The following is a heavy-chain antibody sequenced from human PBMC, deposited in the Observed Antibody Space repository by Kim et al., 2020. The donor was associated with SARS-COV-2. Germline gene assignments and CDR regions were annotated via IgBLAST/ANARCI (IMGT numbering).Heavy chain of an antibody. J-gene: IGHJ6*02. CDR2: IWYDGSNK. V-gene: IGHV3-33*01. D-gene: IGHD3-9*01. Sequence: GGSLRLSCAASGFTFSSYGMHWVRQAPGKGLEWVAVIWYDGSNKYYADSVKGRFTISRDNSKNTLYLQMNSLRAEDTAVYYCARAAGGEGISSYYDILTGYYTGRRPDYYYYGMDVWGQGTTVTVSS. CDR1: GFTFSSYG. CDR3: ARAAGGEGISSYYDILTGYYTGRRPDYYYYGMDV.